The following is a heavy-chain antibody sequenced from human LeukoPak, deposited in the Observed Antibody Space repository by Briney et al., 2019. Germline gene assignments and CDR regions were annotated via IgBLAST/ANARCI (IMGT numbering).Heavy chain of an antibody. CDR2: IYTSGST. D-gene: IGHD1-1*01. CDR1: GGSISSYY. Sequence: PSETLSLTCTVSGGSISSYYWSWIRQPAGKGLEWIGRIYTSGSTNYNPSLKTRATMPVGTPRHHLSLQLTSVTAPATARHACAISGTRPRNFDHWGQGTLVSV. CDR3: AISGTRPRNFDH. V-gene: IGHV4-4*07. J-gene: IGHJ4*02.